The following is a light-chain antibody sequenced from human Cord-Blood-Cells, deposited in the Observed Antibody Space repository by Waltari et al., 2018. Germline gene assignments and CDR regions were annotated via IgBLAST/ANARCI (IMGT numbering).Light chain of an antibody. CDR2: DVS. CDR3: SSYTSSSTLV. J-gene: IGLJ1*01. Sequence: QSALTQPASVSGSPGQSITISCTGTSSDVGGYNYVSCYQQHPGKAPNLMIYDVSNRPSGVSNRFSGSKSGNTASLTISGLQAEDEADYYCSSYTSSSTLVFGTGTKVTVL. CDR1: SSDVGGYNY. V-gene: IGLV2-14*03.